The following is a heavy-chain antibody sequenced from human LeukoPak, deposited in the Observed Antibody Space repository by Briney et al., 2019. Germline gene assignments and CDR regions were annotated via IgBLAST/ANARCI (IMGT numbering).Heavy chain of an antibody. CDR3: AKAAGRGYNYGDYFDY. CDR1: GFTFSSYE. J-gene: IGHJ4*02. CDR2: ISSSGGNK. Sequence: GGSLRLSCAASGFTFSSYEMNWVRQAPGKGLEWVSYISSSGGNKYYADSVKGRFTISRDNAKNSLYLQMNSLRAEDTAVYYCAKAAGRGYNYGDYFDYWGQGNLVTVSS. D-gene: IGHD5-18*01. V-gene: IGHV3-48*03.